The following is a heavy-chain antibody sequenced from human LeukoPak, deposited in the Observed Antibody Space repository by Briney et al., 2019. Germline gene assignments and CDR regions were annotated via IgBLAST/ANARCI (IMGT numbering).Heavy chain of an antibody. J-gene: IGHJ6*03. CDR1: GYTFTSYG. CDR3: ARVAAYYDFWSGYYPKEDYYYYMDV. CDR2: INAYNGNT. Sequence: ASVKVSCKASGYTFTSYGISWVRQAPGQGLEWMGWINAYNGNTNYAQKLQGRVTMTTDTSTSTAYMELRSLRSDDTAVYYCARVAAYYDFWSGYYPKEDYYYYMDVWGKGTTVTVSS. D-gene: IGHD3-3*01. V-gene: IGHV1-18*01.